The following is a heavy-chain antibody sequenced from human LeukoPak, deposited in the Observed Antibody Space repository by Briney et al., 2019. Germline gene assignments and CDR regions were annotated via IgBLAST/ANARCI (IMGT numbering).Heavy chain of an antibody. CDR1: GYTFTRYY. Sequence: ASVKVSCKASGYTFTRYYMHWVRQAPGQGLEWMGRINPNSGGTNYAQKFQGRVTMTRDTSISTAYMELSRLRSDDTAVYYCARQRYCSSTSCFDYWGQGTLVTVSS. J-gene: IGHJ4*02. CDR2: INPNSGGT. V-gene: IGHV1-2*06. CDR3: ARQRYCSSTSCFDY. D-gene: IGHD2-2*01.